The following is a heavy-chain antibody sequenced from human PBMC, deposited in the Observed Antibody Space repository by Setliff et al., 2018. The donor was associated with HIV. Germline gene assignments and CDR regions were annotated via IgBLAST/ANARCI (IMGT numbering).Heavy chain of an antibody. Sequence: SETLSLTCAVYGGSFSGYYWSWIRQPPGKGLEWIGEINHDRTTNYNPSLKSRVTISVDTSKNQFSLKLSSVTAADTAVYYCARLSTTSRDFDSWGQGTLVTVSS. J-gene: IGHJ4*02. CDR2: INHDRTT. CDR3: ARLSTTSRDFDS. V-gene: IGHV4-34*01. CDR1: GGSFSGYY. D-gene: IGHD2-2*01.